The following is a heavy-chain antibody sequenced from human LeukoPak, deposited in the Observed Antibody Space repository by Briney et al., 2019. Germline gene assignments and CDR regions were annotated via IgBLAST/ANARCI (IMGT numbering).Heavy chain of an antibody. CDR2: IYHSGST. Sequence: SETLSLTCAVSGGSISNNNWWSWVRQPPGKGLEWIGEIYHSGSTNYNPSLKSRVTISVDKSKNQFSLKLSSVTAADSAVYYCPRVYSSGWYEVTPLWYWGQATMVNVCS. CDR3: PRVYSSGWYEVTPLWY. J-gene: IGHJ4*02. CDR1: GGSISNNNW. V-gene: IGHV4-4*02. D-gene: IGHD6-19*01.